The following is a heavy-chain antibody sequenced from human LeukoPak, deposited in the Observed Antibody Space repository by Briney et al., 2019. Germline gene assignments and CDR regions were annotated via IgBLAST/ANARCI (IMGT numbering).Heavy chain of an antibody. V-gene: IGHV3-7*04. J-gene: IGHJ4*02. CDR1: GFTFSTYW. D-gene: IGHD6-13*01. CDR3: VRGESWSFDY. Sequence: GSLRLSCAASGFTFSTYWMSWVRQAPGKGLEWVANIKQDGSEEYYGVSVKGRFTVSRDNTKSSLYLQMNSLRAEDTAVYYCVRGESWSFDYWGQGTLVTVSS. CDR2: IKQDGSEE.